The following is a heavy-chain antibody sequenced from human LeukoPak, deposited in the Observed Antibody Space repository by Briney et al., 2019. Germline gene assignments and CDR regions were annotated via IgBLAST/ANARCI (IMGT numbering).Heavy chain of an antibody. CDR2: ISYSGSYI. CDR1: GFTFSTYT. D-gene: IGHD6-13*01. Sequence: GGSLRLSCAASGFTFSTYTMNWVRQAPGKGLEWVSSISYSGSYIYYADSVKGRFTISRDNAKNSLYLQMNSLRAEDTAVYHCARVSAAALDYWGQGTLVTVSS. CDR3: ARVSAAALDY. J-gene: IGHJ4*02. V-gene: IGHV3-21*01.